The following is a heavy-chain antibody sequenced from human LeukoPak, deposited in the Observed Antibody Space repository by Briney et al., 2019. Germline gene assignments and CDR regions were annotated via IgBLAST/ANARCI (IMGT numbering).Heavy chain of an antibody. D-gene: IGHD6-13*01. CDR3: ARRGYSRGYYFDY. J-gene: IGHJ4*02. V-gene: IGHV4-59*01. CDR1: GGSISSYY. Sequence: SETLSLTCTVSGGSISSYYWSWIRQPPGKGLEWIGYIYYSGSTNYNPSLKSRVTISVDTSKNQFSLKLSSVTAADTAVYYCARRGYSRGYYFDYWGQGTLVTVSS. CDR2: IYYSGST.